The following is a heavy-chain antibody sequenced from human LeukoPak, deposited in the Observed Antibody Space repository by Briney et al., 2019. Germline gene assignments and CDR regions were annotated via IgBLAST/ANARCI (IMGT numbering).Heavy chain of an antibody. Sequence: SETLSLTCTASGCSISDYYWSWIRQPPGKGLEWIAYVHYRGSTIYNPSLKSRVTISVDTSKNQFSLKLSSVAAADTAVYYCARVVSYYYDSSGYSFDYWGQEILVTVSS. J-gene: IGHJ4*02. D-gene: IGHD3-22*01. CDR2: VHYRGST. V-gene: IGHV4-59*08. CDR3: ARVVSYYYDSSGYSFDY. CDR1: GCSISDYY.